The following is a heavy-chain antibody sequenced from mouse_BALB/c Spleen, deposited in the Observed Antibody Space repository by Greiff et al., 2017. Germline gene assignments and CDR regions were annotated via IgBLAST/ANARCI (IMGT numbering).Heavy chain of an antibody. J-gene: IGHJ4*01. V-gene: IGHV3-2*02. Sequence: DVKLVESGPGLVKPSQSLSLTCTVTGYSITSDYAWNWIRQFPGNKLEWMGYISYSGSTSYNPSLKSRISITRDTSKNQFFLQLNSVTTEDTATYYCARKDDGYYGAMDYWGQGTSVTVSS. D-gene: IGHD2-3*01. CDR1: GYSITSDYA. CDR3: ARKDDGYYGAMDY. CDR2: ISYSGST.